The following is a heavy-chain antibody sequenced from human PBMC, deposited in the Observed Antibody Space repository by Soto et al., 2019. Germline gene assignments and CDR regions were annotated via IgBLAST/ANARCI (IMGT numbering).Heavy chain of an antibody. Sequence: QVQLVQSGAEVKKPGASEKVPCKASGYTFTSYDINWVRQATGQGLEWMGWMNPSSGNTGYAQKFQGRVTMTRNTSTSTAYMGLSSLRSEDTAVYYCARGSLYSSSSGLFFYYGMDVWGQATTVAVSS. D-gene: IGHD6-6*01. CDR3: ARGSLYSSSSGLFFYYGMDV. V-gene: IGHV1-8*01. CDR2: MNPSSGNT. J-gene: IGHJ6*02. CDR1: GYTFTSYD.